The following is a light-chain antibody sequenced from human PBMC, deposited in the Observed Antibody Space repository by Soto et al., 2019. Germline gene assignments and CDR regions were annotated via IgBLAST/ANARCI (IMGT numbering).Light chain of an antibody. CDR1: QSISSY. Sequence: EIVLTQSPATLSLSPGERATLSCRASQSISSYLAWYQQKPGQAPRLLIYDASNRATGIPARFSGSGSGTDFTLTIGSLEPEDFASYYCQQRSSWLTFGGGTKVEIK. CDR3: QQRSSWLT. CDR2: DAS. J-gene: IGKJ4*01. V-gene: IGKV3-11*01.